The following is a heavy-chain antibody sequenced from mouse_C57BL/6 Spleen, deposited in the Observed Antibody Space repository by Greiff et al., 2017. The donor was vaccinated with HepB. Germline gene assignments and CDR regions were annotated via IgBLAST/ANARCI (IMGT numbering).Heavy chain of an antibody. CDR2: ISSGGSYT. CDR3: ARQATIRYFDV. Sequence: EVQGVESGGDLVKPGGSLKLSCAASGFTFSSYGMSWVRQTPDKRLEWVATISSGGSYTYYPDSVKGRFTISRDNAKNTLYLQMSSLKSEDTAMYYCARQATIRYFDVWGTGTTVTVSS. J-gene: IGHJ1*03. CDR1: GFTFSSYG. V-gene: IGHV5-6*01. D-gene: IGHD2-12*01.